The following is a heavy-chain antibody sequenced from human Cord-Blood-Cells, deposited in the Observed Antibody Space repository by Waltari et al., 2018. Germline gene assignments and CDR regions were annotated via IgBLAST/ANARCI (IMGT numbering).Heavy chain of an antibody. J-gene: IGHJ4*02. V-gene: IGHV3-21*01. CDR1: GFTFSSYS. Sequence: EVQLVVSGGGLVKPGGALRLSCAASGFTFSSYSLNWVRQAPGKGLEWVSSISSSSSYIYYADSVKGRFTISRDNAKNSLYLQMNSLRAEDTAVYYCARDRYCSSTSCYDYWGQGTLVTVSS. D-gene: IGHD2-2*01. CDR2: ISSSSSYI. CDR3: ARDRYCSSTSCYDY.